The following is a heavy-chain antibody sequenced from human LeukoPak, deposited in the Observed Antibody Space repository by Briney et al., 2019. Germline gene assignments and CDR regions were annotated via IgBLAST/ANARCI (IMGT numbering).Heavy chain of an antibody. V-gene: IGHV4-59*01. Sequence: KSSETLSLTCTVSGGSISGYYWSWIRQPPGKGLEWIGYIYYRGTTNYNPSLKSRVTISVDTSKNQFSLKLSSVTAADTAVYYCARGVYIAAAQYGYWGQGTLVTVSS. CDR3: ARGVYIAAAQYGY. D-gene: IGHD6-13*01. CDR1: GGSISGYY. CDR2: IYYRGTT. J-gene: IGHJ4*02.